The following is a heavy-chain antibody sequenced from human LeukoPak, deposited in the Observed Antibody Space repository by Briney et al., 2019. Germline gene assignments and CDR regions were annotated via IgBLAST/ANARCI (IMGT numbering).Heavy chain of an antibody. Sequence: QAGGSLRISCTASGLSISGYWMHWVRQAPGKGLVWLSRINSDGSGTDYADSVKGRFTVSRDNGKNTVYLRMSSLRAEDTAVYYCARDPYILDAAWGQGTLVTVSS. J-gene: IGHJ5*02. CDR3: ARDPYILDAA. D-gene: IGHD3-16*01. CDR1: GLSISGYW. V-gene: IGHV3-74*01. CDR2: INSDGSGT.